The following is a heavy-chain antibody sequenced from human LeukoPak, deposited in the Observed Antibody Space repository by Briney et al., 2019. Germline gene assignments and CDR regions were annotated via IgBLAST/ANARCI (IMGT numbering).Heavy chain of an antibody. D-gene: IGHD4-17*01. CDR3: ATIEAVRFHY. Sequence: GGSLRLSCAASGFTFSSYGMSWVRQAPGKGLEWVSAISGSGGSTYYADSVKGRFTISRDNTKNSLYLQMNSLRAEDTAVYYCATIEAVRFHYWGQGTLVTVSS. CDR1: GFTFSSYG. CDR2: ISGSGGST. J-gene: IGHJ4*02. V-gene: IGHV3-23*01.